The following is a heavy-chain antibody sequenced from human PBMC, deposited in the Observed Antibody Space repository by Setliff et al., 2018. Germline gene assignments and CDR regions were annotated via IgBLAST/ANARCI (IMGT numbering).Heavy chain of an antibody. CDR2: LSDDGSSD. V-gene: IGHV3-30*03. CDR3: LGAGTCSY. CDR1: GFTVSSFS. D-gene: IGHD3-10*02. J-gene: IGHJ4*02. Sequence: PGGSLRLSCAASGFTVSSFSMHWVRQAPVKGLDWVATLSDDGSSDFYADSVKGRFTIFRDNAKNSMSLQMSSLRSEDTALYYCLGAGTCSYWGQGTLVTVS.